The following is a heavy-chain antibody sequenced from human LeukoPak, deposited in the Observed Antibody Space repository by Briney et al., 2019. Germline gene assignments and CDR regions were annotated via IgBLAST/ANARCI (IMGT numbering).Heavy chain of an antibody. CDR2: IYYSGST. V-gene: IGHV4-30-4*08. CDR1: GGSISSGDYY. J-gene: IGHJ6*03. Sequence: SQTLSLTCTVSGGSISSGDYYRSWIRQPPGKGLEWIGYIYYSGSTYYNPSLKSRVTISVDTSKNQFSLELSSVTAADTAVYYCARVCLISGFWSPDYYYYMDVWGKGTTVTVSS. D-gene: IGHD3-3*01. CDR3: ARVCLISGFWSPDYYYYMDV.